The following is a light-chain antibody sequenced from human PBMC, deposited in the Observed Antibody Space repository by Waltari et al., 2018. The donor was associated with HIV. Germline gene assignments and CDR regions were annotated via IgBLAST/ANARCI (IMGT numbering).Light chain of an antibody. CDR2: DVS. V-gene: IGLV2-23*02. Sequence: QSALTQPASVSGSPGQSITISCTGTSSDVGGYNYVSWYQQQPGKPPKLMIYDVSKRPSGVSNRVSGSKSGNTASLTISGLQAEDEADYYCCSYAGSSTVVFGGGTKLTVL. J-gene: IGLJ2*01. CDR1: SSDVGGYNY. CDR3: CSYAGSSTVV.